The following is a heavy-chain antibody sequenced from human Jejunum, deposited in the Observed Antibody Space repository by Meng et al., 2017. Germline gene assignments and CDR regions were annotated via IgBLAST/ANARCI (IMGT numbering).Heavy chain of an antibody. CDR2: IYTSRST. J-gene: IGHJ4*02. CDR3: TRGIHYDSGNHAY. CDR1: GGSISSGSYY. V-gene: IGHV4-61*02. Sequence: SDTLSLTCTVSGGSISSGSYYCNCVRHSAGKGLEWIGRIYTSRSTNYSPSLRSRVAISVDTSKNQFSLTLSFVTAADTAMYYCTRGIHYDSGNHAYWGQGKLVT. D-gene: IGHD3-10*01.